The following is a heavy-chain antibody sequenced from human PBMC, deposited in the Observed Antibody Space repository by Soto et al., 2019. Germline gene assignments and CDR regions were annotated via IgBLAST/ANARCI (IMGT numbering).Heavy chain of an antibody. J-gene: IGHJ5*02. V-gene: IGHV2-5*02. CDR1: GFSLSTAGEG. CDR3: APRPADGYNLFNA. CDR2: IYWDDDK. D-gene: IGHD5-12*01. Sequence: QITLKESGPPLVKPTQTLTLTCTFSGFSLSTAGEGVGWIRQPPGKALEWLALIYWDDDKRYSPSLKSRLTVSKDTSKNHGVLTLTDMDPVDKATYYCAPRPADGYNLFNAWGQGTLVTVSS.